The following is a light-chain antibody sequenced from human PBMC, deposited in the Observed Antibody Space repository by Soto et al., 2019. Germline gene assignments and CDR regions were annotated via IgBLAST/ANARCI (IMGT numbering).Light chain of an antibody. CDR2: AAS. V-gene: IGKV1-39*01. J-gene: IGKJ2*01. CDR3: QQSYSAPHP. CDR1: QSISSY. Sequence: DIHTTKPPPSLSAAVGVRVTITCRTSQSISSYLNWYQQKLGKAPKLLIYAASRLQSGVPSRFSGSASGTDFTLTISSLQPEDSATYYCQQSYSAPHPFGQGTKVDIK.